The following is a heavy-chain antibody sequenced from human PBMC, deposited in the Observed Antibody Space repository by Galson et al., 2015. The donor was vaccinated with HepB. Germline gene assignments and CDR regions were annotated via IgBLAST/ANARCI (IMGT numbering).Heavy chain of an antibody. CDR3: ARAPNFKSGWPNYYSYYSGMDV. D-gene: IGHD6-19*01. CDR1: GGTVSSHSAS. J-gene: IGHJ6*02. V-gene: IGHV6-1*01. CDR2: TYFMSKWHN. Sequence: CAISGGTVSSHSASWNWVRQSPSRGLEWLGRTYFMSKWHNDYAVSVKTRITIIEDTSKNQFSLQLSSVTLDDTAVYYCARAPNFKSGWPNYYSYYSGMDVWGQGTTVTVSS.